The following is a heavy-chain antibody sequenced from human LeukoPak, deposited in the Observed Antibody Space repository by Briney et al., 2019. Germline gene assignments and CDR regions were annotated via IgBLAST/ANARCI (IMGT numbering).Heavy chain of an antibody. CDR3: ARGVSSGSYYKWGYYYYYYYMDV. D-gene: IGHD3-10*01. CDR2: INHSGST. Sequence: PSETLSLTCAVYGGSFRGYYWSWIRQPPGKGLEWMGEINHSGSTNYNPSLKSLVTISVDTSKNQFSLNLSSVTAADTAVYYCARGVSSGSYYKWGYYYYYYYMDVWGKGTTVTVSS. J-gene: IGHJ6*03. CDR1: GGSFRGYY. V-gene: IGHV4-34*01.